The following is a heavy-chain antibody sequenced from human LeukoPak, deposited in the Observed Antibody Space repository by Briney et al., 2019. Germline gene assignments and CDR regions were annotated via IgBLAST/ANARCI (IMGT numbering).Heavy chain of an antibody. J-gene: IGHJ4*02. Sequence: GGSLRLSCAASGFTFSSYALSWVRPAPGKGLEWVSAISGSGGSTYYADSVKGRFTISRDNSKNTLYLQMNSLRAEDTAVYYCAKGIAVAGTFDYWGQGTLVTVSS. CDR1: GFTFSSYA. V-gene: IGHV3-23*01. CDR2: ISGSGGST. D-gene: IGHD6-19*01. CDR3: AKGIAVAGTFDY.